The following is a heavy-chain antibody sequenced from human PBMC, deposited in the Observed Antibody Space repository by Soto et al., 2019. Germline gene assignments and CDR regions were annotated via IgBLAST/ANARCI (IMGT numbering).Heavy chain of an antibody. J-gene: IGHJ4*02. V-gene: IGHV4-4*02. CDR1: GGSINNNNW. CDR2: VYHSGST. Sequence: SETLSLTCAVSGGSINNNNWWNWVRQPPGKGLEWIGEVYHSGSTNYNPSLKSRVTISVDKSKNQFSLNLTSVTAADTAVYYCARESRSHPDYWGQGVLVTVSS. CDR3: ARESRSHPDY.